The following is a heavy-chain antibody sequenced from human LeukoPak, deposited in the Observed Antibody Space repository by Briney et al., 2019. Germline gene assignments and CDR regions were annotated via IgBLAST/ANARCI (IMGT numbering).Heavy chain of an antibody. CDR3: AKVGQPWSIWDYFDY. J-gene: IGHJ4*02. CDR2: IKQDGSEI. CDR1: GFTFSGYW. Sequence: GGSLRLSCAASGFTFSGYWMSWVRQAPGKGPEWVANIKQDGSEIYYVDSVKGRFTISRDNAKNSLFLQMNSLRAGDTAVYYCAKVGQPWSIWDYFDYWGQGTLVTVSS. D-gene: IGHD3-16*01. V-gene: IGHV3-7*03.